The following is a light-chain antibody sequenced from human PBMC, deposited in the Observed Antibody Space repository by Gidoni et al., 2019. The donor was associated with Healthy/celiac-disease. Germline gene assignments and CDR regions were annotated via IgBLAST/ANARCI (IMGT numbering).Light chain of an antibody. Sequence: QPVLTQPPSASASLGASVTPTCTLSSGYSNYKVDWYQQRPGKGPRFGMRVGTGGIVGSKGDGIPDRFSVLGSGLNRYLTIKNIQEEDESDYHCGADHGSGSNFVVFGGGTKLTVL. CDR2: VGTGGIVG. J-gene: IGLJ2*01. CDR1: SGYSNYK. V-gene: IGLV9-49*01. CDR3: GADHGSGSNFVV.